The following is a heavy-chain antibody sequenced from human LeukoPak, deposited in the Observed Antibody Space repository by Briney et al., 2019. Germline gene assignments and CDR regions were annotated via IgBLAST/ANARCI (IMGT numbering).Heavy chain of an antibody. J-gene: IGHJ4*02. D-gene: IGHD1-26*01. CDR1: GASMKSYY. CDR3: ARQPYMLGAYFFDL. Sequence: SETLSLTCTVSGASMKSYYWSWIRQPPGKGLEWIGYIFYSGDTNYNPSLKSRVTLSVDTSKNQSSLNLRSVTAADTAVYYCARQPYMLGAYFFDLWDQGTLVTVPS. CDR2: IFYSGDT. V-gene: IGHV4-59*08.